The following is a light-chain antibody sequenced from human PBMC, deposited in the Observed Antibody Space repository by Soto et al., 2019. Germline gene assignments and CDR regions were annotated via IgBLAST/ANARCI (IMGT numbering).Light chain of an antibody. V-gene: IGKV4-1*01. CDR1: QSVLYSSKNKNY. CDR3: QQYYSSPQT. CDR2: WAS. Sequence: DIVMTQSPDSLAVSLGERATINCKSSQSVLYSSKNKNYLAWYQQKPGQPPKLLTYWASTRESGVPDRFSGSGYGPDSTPTISSLEAEDVAVYSCQQYYSSPQTFGQGTKVEIK. J-gene: IGKJ1*01.